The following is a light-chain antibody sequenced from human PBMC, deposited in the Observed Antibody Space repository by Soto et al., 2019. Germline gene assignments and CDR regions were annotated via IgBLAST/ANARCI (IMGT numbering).Light chain of an antibody. J-gene: IGLJ2*01. CDR1: SSDVGGYNY. CDR2: DVS. CDR3: SSYTSSSTLV. V-gene: IGLV2-14*01. Sequence: QSALTQPASVSGSPGQSITISCTGTSSDVGGYNYVSWYQQHPGKAPKLMLYDVSNRPSGVSNRFSGSKSGNTASLTISWLQAEDEADYYCSSYTSSSTLVFGGGTQLTVL.